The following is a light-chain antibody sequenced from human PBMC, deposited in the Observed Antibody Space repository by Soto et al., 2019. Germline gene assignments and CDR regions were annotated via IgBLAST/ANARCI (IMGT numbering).Light chain of an antibody. Sequence: QSVLTQSPSASASLGASVKLTCTLSSGHSSYTIAWHQQQPEKGPRSLMKLNTDGSHSRGDGIPDRFSGSRSGAERYLTISSLQSEDEADYYCQTWGASIVVFGGGTKVTVL. CDR2: LNTDGSH. CDR3: QTWGASIVV. J-gene: IGLJ3*02. CDR1: SGHSSYT. V-gene: IGLV4-69*01.